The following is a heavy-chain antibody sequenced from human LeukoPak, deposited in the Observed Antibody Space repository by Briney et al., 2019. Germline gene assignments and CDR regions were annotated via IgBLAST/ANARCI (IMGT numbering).Heavy chain of an antibody. Sequence: PSETLSLTCNVSGGSVSNYRYYWGWIRQPPGKGLKWIGSLYYTGSTYHNPSLGGRVATSVDTSKNQISLRLSSVTAADTAVHYCARHAGMTMASLFFDYWGQGTLVTVSS. J-gene: IGHJ4*02. V-gene: IGHV4-39*01. CDR2: LYYTGST. CDR1: GGSVSNYRYY. CDR3: ARHAGMTMASLFFDY. D-gene: IGHD4/OR15-4a*01.